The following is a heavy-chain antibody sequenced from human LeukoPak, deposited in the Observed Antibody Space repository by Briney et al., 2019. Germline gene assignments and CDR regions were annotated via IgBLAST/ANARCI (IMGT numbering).Heavy chain of an antibody. J-gene: IGHJ3*02. V-gene: IGHV4-59*01. CDR2: IYSSVST. Sequence: PSETLSLTCTVSGGSISSYHWSWIRQPPGKGLHWIGFIYSSVSTNYNPSIKRRVTISLATSKNQFSLRVSSVASADTAVYYCARGNSGYDYAFDIWGQGTMVTVYS. CDR3: ARGNSGYDYAFDI. CDR1: GGSISSYH. D-gene: IGHD5-12*01.